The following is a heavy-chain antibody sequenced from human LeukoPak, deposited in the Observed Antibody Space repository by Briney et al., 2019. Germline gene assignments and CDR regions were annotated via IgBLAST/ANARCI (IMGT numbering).Heavy chain of an antibody. V-gene: IGHV1-18*01. D-gene: IGHD6-19*01. J-gene: IGHJ5*02. CDR1: GYTFTRYG. Sequence: ASVKVSCKASGYTFTRYGINWVRQAPGQGLEWMGWISSYNEKTNYAQKFQGRVTMTTDTSTSTAYMELRRLRSDDTAVYYCARDPGSFLSGSGWLNWFAPWGQGTLVTVSS. CDR3: ARDPGSFLSGSGWLNWFAP. CDR2: ISSYNEKT.